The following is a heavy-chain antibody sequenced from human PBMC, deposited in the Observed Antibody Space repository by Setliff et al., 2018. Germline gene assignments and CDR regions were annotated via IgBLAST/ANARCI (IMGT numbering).Heavy chain of an antibody. CDR2: ISGSGGST. CDR1: GFTFSSYA. CDR3: ARTTGYRLEGDFDY. V-gene: IGHV3-23*01. J-gene: IGHJ4*02. Sequence: HPGGSLRLSCAASGFTFSSYAMNWVRQAPGKGLEWVSVISGSGGSTFYADSVKGRFTVSRDNAKNSLYLQMTSLRAEDTAIYYCARTTGYRLEGDFDYWGQGTLVTVSS. D-gene: IGHD1-1*01.